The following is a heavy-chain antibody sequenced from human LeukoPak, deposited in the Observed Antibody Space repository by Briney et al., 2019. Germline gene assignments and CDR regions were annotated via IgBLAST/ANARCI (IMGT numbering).Heavy chain of an antibody. D-gene: IGHD1-14*01. V-gene: IGHV4-39*07. J-gene: IGHJ4*02. CDR1: GGSISSSSYY. CDR3: ARGRSRARREPPRPFDY. CDR2: IYYSGST. Sequence: SETLSLTCTVSGGSISSSSYYWGWIRQPPGKGLEWIGSIYYSGSTYYNPSLKSRVTISVDTSKNRFSLKLSSVTAADTAVYYCARGRSRARREPPRPFDYWGQGTLVTVSS.